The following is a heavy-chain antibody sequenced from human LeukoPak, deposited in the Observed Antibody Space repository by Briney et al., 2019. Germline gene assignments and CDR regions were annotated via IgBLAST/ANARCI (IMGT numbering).Heavy chain of an antibody. Sequence: GGSLRLSCAASRFTLSYYGMHWVRQAPGKGLEWVAFIRFDGTSEYYADSVKGRFTISRDNSKNTLYLQMNGLRAEDTAVYYCARDSHYYGSGSLRDYFDYWGQGALVTVSS. V-gene: IGHV3-30*02. CDR2: IRFDGTSE. CDR3: ARDSHYYGSGSLRDYFDY. D-gene: IGHD3-10*01. CDR1: RFTLSYYG. J-gene: IGHJ4*02.